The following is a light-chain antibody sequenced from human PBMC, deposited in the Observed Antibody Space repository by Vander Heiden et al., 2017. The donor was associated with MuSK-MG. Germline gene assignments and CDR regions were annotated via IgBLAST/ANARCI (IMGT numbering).Light chain of an antibody. V-gene: IGKV1-5*03. J-gene: IGKJ1*01. CDR3: QQYKSLTWT. Sequence: DILTTSPPSILSASVGDRVITTCRASQSSSSWLAWYQQRPGKAPKRLIYKASSLESGVPSRFSGSGSGTEFTLTTSSLQPDDFATYYCQQYKSLTWTFGRGTKVEIK. CDR1: QSSSSW. CDR2: KAS.